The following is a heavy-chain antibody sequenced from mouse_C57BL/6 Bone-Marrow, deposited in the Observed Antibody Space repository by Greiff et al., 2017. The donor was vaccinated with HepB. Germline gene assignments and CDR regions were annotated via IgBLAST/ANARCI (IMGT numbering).Heavy chain of an antibody. CDR2: ISDGGSYT. CDR3: ASPSYYREAWFAY. Sequence: EVKVVESGGGLVKPGGSLKLSCAASGFTFSSYAMSWVRQTPEKRLEWVATISDGGSYTYYPDNVKGRSTISRDNAKNNLYLQMSHLKSEDTAMYYCASPSYYREAWFAYWGQGTLVTVSA. J-gene: IGHJ3*01. CDR1: GFTFSSYA. D-gene: IGHD2-14*01. V-gene: IGHV5-4*03.